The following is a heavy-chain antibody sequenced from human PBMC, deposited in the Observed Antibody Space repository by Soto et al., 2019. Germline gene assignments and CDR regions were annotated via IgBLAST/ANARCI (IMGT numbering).Heavy chain of an antibody. CDR3: ARSQFGAEYYYYYYGMEV. Sequence: ASVKVSCKASGYTFTGYYMHWVRQAPGQGLEWMGWINPNSGGTNYAQKFQGWVTMTRDTSISTAYMELSRLRSDDTAVYYCARSQFGAEYYYYYYGMEVWGQGTTVTVSS. V-gene: IGHV1-2*04. D-gene: IGHD3-16*01. J-gene: IGHJ6*02. CDR1: GYTFTGYY. CDR2: INPNSGGT.